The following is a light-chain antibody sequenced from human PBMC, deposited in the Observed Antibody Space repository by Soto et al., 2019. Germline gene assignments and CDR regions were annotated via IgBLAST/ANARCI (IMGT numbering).Light chain of an antibody. CDR1: SSNIGRNT. CDR2: SSD. V-gene: IGLV1-44*01. CDR3: AAWDDSLNAWA. J-gene: IGLJ3*02. Sequence: QSVLTQPPSASGTPGQRVTISCSGSSSNIGRNTVKWYRQLPGTAPKLLIGSSDQRPSGVPDRFSGSQSGTSASLAISGLQSEGAADYICAAWDDSLNAWAFGGGTKLTGL.